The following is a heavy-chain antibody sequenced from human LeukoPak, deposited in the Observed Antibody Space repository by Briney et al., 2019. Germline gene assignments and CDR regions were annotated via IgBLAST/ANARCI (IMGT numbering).Heavy chain of an antibody. CDR2: ISSSGSTI. V-gene: IGHV3-48*03. Sequence: QPGGSLRLSCAASGFTFSSYEMNWVRQAPGKGLEWVSYISSSGSTIYYAASVKGRFTISRDNAKNSLYLQMNSLRAEDTAVYYCARDKVRYCSGGSCYSYYYCGMDVWGQGTTVTVSS. CDR1: GFTFSSYE. CDR3: ARDKVRYCSGGSCYSYYYCGMDV. D-gene: IGHD2-15*01. J-gene: IGHJ6*02.